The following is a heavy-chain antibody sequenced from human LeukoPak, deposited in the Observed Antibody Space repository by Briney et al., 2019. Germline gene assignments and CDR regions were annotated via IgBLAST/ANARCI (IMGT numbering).Heavy chain of an antibody. CDR1: GFPFSSYC. CDR3: TKAASF. Sequence: GGSLRLSCAASGFPFSSYCMYWVRQAPGKGLEWVAVIWYDGSNEYYADSVKGRFTISRDNSKNTVYLQMNTLRAEDTAFYYCTKAASFGGQGTLVTVSS. D-gene: IGHD3-16*01. CDR2: IWYDGSNE. V-gene: IGHV3-33*06. J-gene: IGHJ4*02.